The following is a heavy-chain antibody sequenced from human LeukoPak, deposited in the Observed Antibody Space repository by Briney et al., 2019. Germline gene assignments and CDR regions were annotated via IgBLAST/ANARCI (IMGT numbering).Heavy chain of an antibody. Sequence: ASVKVSCKASGYTVTGYYMHWGRQAPGQGLEWMGWINPNSGGTNYAQKFQGRVTMTRDTSISTAYMELSRLRSDDTAVYYCARGIAAAGTFMYYYYGMDVWGQGTTVTVSS. CDR1: GYTVTGYY. J-gene: IGHJ6*02. CDR2: INPNSGGT. CDR3: ARGIAAAGTFMYYYYGMDV. D-gene: IGHD6-13*01. V-gene: IGHV1-2*02.